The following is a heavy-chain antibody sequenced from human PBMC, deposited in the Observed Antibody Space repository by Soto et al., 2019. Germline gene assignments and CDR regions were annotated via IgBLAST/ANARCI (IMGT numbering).Heavy chain of an antibody. J-gene: IGHJ6*02. D-gene: IGHD2-21*02. CDR1: GYTLTELS. Sequence: ASVKVSCKVSGYTLTELSMHWVRQAPGKGLEWMGGFDPEDGETIYAQKFQGRVTMTREMSTNTAYLELSGLRSDDTADDTAVYYCAKSNYGGDDYFQYGLDVWGQGTTVTVSS. V-gene: IGHV1-24*01. CDR3: VYYCAKSNYGGDDYFQYGLDV. CDR2: FDPEDGET.